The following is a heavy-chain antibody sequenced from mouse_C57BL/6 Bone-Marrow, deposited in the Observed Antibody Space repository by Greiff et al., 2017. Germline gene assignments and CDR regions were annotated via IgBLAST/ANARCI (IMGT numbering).Heavy chain of an antibody. CDR1: GYTFTSYW. J-gene: IGHJ3*01. D-gene: IGHD2-2*01. CDR2: IHPNSGST. CDR3: ARSLWLGFAY. V-gene: IGHV1-64*01. Sequence: VQLQQPGAELVKPGASVKLSCKASGYTFTSYWMHWVKQRPGQGLEWIGMIHPNSGSTNYNEKFKSKATLTVDNSSSTAYMQLSSLTSEDSAVYYCARSLWLGFAYWGQGTLVTVSA.